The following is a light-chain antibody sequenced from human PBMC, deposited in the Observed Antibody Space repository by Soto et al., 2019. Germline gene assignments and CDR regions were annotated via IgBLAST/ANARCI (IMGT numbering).Light chain of an antibody. Sequence: EIVMTQSPATLYVSPGERATLSCRASQSVSNNLVWYQQKPGQAPRLLIYGASTRATGIPARFSGSGSGTEFTLTISSLQSEDFAVYYCQQYKNWPPYTFGQGTKLEIK. J-gene: IGKJ2*01. CDR1: QSVSNN. CDR2: GAS. V-gene: IGKV3-15*01. CDR3: QQYKNWPPYT.